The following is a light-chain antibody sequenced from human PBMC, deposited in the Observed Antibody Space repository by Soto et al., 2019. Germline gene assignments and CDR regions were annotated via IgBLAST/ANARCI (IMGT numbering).Light chain of an antibody. CDR1: QSVSSN. CDR3: QQRSKWPLT. V-gene: IGKV3-11*01. J-gene: IGKJ4*01. CDR2: GVS. Sequence: EIVMTQSPATLSVSPGERATLSCRASQSVSSNLAWYQQKPGQAPRLLIYGVSSRATGITDRFSGSGSGTDFTLTISSLEPEDFAVYYCQQRSKWPLTFGGGTKVDIK.